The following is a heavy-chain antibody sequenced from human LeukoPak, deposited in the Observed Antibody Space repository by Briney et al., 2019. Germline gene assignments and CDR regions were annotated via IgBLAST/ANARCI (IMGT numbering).Heavy chain of an antibody. V-gene: IGHV3-7*01. Sequence: PGGSLRLSCAASGFTFSSYWMSWVRQAPGKGLEWVANIKQDGSEKYYVDSVKGRFTISGDNAKNSLYLQMNSLRAEDTAVYYCARDYGGWAHGYYYYGMDVWGQGTTVTVSS. J-gene: IGHJ6*02. CDR3: ARDYGGWAHGYYYYGMDV. CDR1: GFTFSSYW. D-gene: IGHD4-23*01. CDR2: IKQDGSEK.